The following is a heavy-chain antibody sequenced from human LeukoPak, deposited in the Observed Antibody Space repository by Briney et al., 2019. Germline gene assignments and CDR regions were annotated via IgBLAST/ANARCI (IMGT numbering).Heavy chain of an antibody. CDR2: INLSGST. D-gene: IGHD3-22*01. J-gene: IGHJ4*02. Sequence: KASETLSLTCAVYGGSFTGYYWSWIRQPPGKGLEWIGEINLSGSTNYNPSLKSRVTISVDTSKNQFSLKLDSVTAADTAVYYCARTGNHYYYDSSGYYVFDHWGQGTLVTVSS. CDR1: GGSFTGYY. V-gene: IGHV4-34*01. CDR3: ARTGNHYYYDSSGYYVFDH.